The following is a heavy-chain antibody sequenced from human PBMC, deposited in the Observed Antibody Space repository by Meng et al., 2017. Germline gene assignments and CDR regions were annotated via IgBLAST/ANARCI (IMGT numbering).Heavy chain of an antibody. D-gene: IGHD1-26*01. CDR3: ARGSYGYFDY. Sequence: GSLRLSCAVSGYSISSGYYWGWIRQPPGKGLEWIGSIYHSGSTYYNPSLKSRVTISVDTSKNQFSLKLSSVTAADTAVYYCARGSYGYFDYWGQGTLVTVSS. J-gene: IGHJ4*02. V-gene: IGHV4-38-2*01. CDR1: GYSISSGYY. CDR2: IYHSGST.